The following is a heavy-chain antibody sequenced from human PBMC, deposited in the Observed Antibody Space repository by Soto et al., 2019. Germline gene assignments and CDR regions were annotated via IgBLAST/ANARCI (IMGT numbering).Heavy chain of an antibody. Sequence: EVQLVDSGGGLVQPGGSLRLSCAGSGFTFSNYWMHWVCQAPGKGLEWVSRIDHDGPTDYADSVRGRFTISSDNAENTLYLQMNSLRPEDTAVYYCVRDSHGDYWGQGTLVTVSS. V-gene: IGHV3-74*01. CDR3: VRDSHGDY. CDR2: IDHDGPT. CDR1: GFTFSNYW. J-gene: IGHJ4*02.